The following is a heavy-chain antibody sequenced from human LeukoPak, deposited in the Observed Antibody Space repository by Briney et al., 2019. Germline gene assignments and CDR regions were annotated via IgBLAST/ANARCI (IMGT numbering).Heavy chain of an antibody. J-gene: IGHJ4*02. CDR1: GGSFSSYA. D-gene: IGHD2-15*01. CDR3: ARDQPPYCSGGTCYSR. V-gene: IGHV1-69*11. CDR2: IIPIIGKE. Sequence: GASVKVSCKASGGSFSSYAISWVRQAPGQGLEWMGRIIPIIGKENYAQKFQDRVMLTADESTSTAYMELSSLRSGDTAVYYCARDQPPYCSGGTCYSRWGQGTLVTVSS.